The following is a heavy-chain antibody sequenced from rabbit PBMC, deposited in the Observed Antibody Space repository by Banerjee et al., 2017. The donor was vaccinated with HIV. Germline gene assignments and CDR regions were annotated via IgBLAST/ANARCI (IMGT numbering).Heavy chain of an antibody. CDR3: GNYAAGYGYSFNL. CDR2: IYAGSSGST. D-gene: IGHD6-1*01. CDR1: GFSFSSSDY. Sequence: QSLEESGGDLVKPGASLTLTCTASGFSFSSSDYMCWVRQAPGKGLEWIACIYAGSSGSTYYASWAKGRFTISKTSSTTVTLQMTSLTAADTATYFCGNYAAGYGYSFNLWGQGTLVTVS. V-gene: IGHV1S40*01. J-gene: IGHJ4*01.